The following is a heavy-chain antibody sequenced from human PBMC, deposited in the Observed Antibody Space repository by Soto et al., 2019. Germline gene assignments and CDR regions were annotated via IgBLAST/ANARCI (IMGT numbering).Heavy chain of an antibody. CDR3: ARVGGVAARTFDY. J-gene: IGHJ4*02. Sequence: SETLSLTCTVSGGSINDFYLSWIRQPPGKGLECIGYIYYSGSTDYNPSLKGRVTISVDTSKNQFSLKLRSVTAADTAVYYCARVGGVAARTFDYWGQGTLVTVYS. CDR2: IYYSGST. CDR1: GGSINDFY. D-gene: IGHD6-6*01. V-gene: IGHV4-59*01.